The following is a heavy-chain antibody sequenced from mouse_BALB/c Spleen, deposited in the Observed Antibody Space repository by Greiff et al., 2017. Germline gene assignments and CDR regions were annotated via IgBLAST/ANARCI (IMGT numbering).Heavy chain of an antibody. Sequence: QVQLQQPGAELVRPGASVTLSCKASGYTFTSYWITWVKQRPGQGLEWSGYIYPSDSYTDYNQKFTDKATLTVDKSSSTAYRQLSSPTSEDSAVYYCTLPDYWGQGTSVTVSS. V-gene: IGHV1-69*02. CDR3: TLPDY. CDR2: IYPSDSYT. J-gene: IGHJ4*01. CDR1: GYTFTSYW.